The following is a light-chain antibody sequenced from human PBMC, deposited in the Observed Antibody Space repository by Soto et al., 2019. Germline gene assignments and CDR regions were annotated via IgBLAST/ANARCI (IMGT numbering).Light chain of an antibody. V-gene: IGKV1-39*01. CDR3: QQSYSTPQLT. CDR2: AAS. CDR1: QSLSSY. J-gene: IGKJ4*01. Sequence: DIPMTQSPSSLSASVGDRVTITCRASQSLSSYLNWYQQKPGKAPKLLIYAASSLQSGVPSRFSGSGSGTDFTLTISSLQPEDFATYYCQQSYSTPQLTFGGGTKVEIK.